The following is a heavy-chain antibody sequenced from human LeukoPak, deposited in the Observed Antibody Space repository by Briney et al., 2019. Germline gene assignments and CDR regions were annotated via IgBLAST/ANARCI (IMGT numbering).Heavy chain of an antibody. CDR3: ARDNGYKVFDY. Sequence: PGGSLRLSCIASGFTLSSYEMSWIRQAPGKGLEWVSSVYYSGGDTHYADSVMGRFTISRDNSKNTLYLQLNSLSADDTAVYYCARDNGYKVFDYWGQGTLVTVSS. V-gene: IGHV3-23*01. CDR1: GFTLSSYE. J-gene: IGHJ4*02. D-gene: IGHD5-24*01. CDR2: VYYSGGDT.